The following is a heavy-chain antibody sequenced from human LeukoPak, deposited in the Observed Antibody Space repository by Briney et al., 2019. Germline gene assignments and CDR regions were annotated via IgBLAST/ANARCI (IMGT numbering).Heavy chain of an antibody. J-gene: IGHJ6*03. Sequence: SETLSLTCTVSGGSISSHYWSWIRQPPGKGLEWIGYIYYSGSTNYNPSLKSRVTISVDTSKNQFSLKLSSVTAADTAVYYCARVHSGYSSSWSGYYYYYMDVWGKGTTVTVS. V-gene: IGHV4-59*11. D-gene: IGHD6-13*01. CDR3: ARVHSGYSSSWSGYYYYYMDV. CDR2: IYYSGST. CDR1: GGSISSHY.